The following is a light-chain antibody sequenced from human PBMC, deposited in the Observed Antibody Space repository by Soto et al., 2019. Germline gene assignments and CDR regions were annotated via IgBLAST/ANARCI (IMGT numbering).Light chain of an antibody. V-gene: IGKV3-11*01. J-gene: IGKJ2*01. CDR1: QSVSSY. Sequence: EIVLTQSPATLSLSPGERATLSCRASQSVSSYLAWYQHKPGQSPRLLIYDASTRATGIPARFSGSGSRTDFALPISSLEPEDFAVYYCQQRSDWPPGYTFGQGTKREIK. CDR3: QQRSDWPPGYT. CDR2: DAS.